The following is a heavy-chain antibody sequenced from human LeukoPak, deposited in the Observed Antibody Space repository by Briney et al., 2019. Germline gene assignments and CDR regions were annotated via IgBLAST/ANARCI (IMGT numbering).Heavy chain of an antibody. CDR2: IYTSGST. J-gene: IGHJ4*02. CDR3: ARDRPGGSSLDY. V-gene: IGHV4-4*07. Sequence: SETLSLTCTVSGGSISSYYWSWIRQPAGKGLEWIGRIYTSGSTNYNPSLKSRVTISIDTSKNQFSLKVNSVTAADTAVYYCARDRPGGSSLDYWGQGTLVTVSS. D-gene: IGHD6-13*01. CDR1: GGSISSYY.